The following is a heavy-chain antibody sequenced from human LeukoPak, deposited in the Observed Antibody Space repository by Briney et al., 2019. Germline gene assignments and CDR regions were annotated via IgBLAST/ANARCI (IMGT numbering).Heavy chain of an antibody. CDR1: GGSISSGGYY. CDR3: ARGTSHLYDYSNYLAYGMDV. Sequence: SQTLSLTCTVSGGSISSGGYYWSWIRQHPGKGLEWIGYIYYSGSTYYNPSLKNRVTISVDTSKNQFSLKLSSVTAADTAVYYCARGTSHLYDYSNYLAYGMDVWGQGTTVTVSS. J-gene: IGHJ6*02. CDR2: IYYSGST. D-gene: IGHD4-11*01. V-gene: IGHV4-31*03.